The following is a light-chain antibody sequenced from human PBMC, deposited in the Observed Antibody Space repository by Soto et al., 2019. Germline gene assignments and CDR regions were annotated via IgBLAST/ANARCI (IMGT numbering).Light chain of an antibody. J-gene: IGLJ2*01. V-gene: IGLV2-14*01. CDR2: DVS. Sequence: QSALTQPASVSGSPGQSITISCTGTSSDVGGYKFVSWYQQHPGKAPKLIIYDVSNRPSGVSNRFSGSKSGNTASLTISGLQPEDEADYYCSSYTSSSTVVFGGGTKLTVL. CDR1: SSDVGGYKF. CDR3: SSYTSSSTVV.